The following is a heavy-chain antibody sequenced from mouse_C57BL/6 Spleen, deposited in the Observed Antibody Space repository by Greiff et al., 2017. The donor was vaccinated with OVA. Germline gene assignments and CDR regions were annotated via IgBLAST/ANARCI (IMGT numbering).Heavy chain of an antibody. V-gene: IGHV1-26*01. J-gene: IGHJ1*03. D-gene: IGHD1-1*01. Sequence: EVQLQQSGPELAKPGASVKISCKASGYTFTDYYMNWVKQSHGKSLEWIGDINPNNGGTSYNQKFKGKATLTVDKSSSTAYMELRSLTSEDSAVYYCARFYYGSSYWYFDVWGTGTTVTVSS. CDR3: ARFYYGSSYWYFDV. CDR1: GYTFTDYY. CDR2: INPNNGGT.